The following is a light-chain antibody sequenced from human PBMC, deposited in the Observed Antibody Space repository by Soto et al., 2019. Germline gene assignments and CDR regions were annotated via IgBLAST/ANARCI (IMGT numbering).Light chain of an antibody. J-gene: IGKJ1*01. CDR1: QSVSSY. CDR3: EQYVSSAS. V-gene: IGKV3-11*01. Sequence: EIVLTQSPATLSLSPGERATLSCRASQSVSSYLAWYQQKPGQAPRLLIYDASNRATGIPDRFSGSGSGTDFTLTIIRLDPEDFAVYYCEQYVSSASFGQGTTGDIK. CDR2: DAS.